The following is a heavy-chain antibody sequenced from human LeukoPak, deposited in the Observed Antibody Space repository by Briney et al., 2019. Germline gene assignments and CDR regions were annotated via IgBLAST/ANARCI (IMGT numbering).Heavy chain of an antibody. D-gene: IGHD6-13*01. CDR3: ARDLGIAAAGNYWFDP. Sequence: GGSLRLSCAASGFTFSSYAMHWVRQAPGKGLEWVAVISYDGSNKYYADSLKGRFTISRDNSKNTLYLQMNSLRAEDTAVYYCARDLGIAAAGNYWFDPWGQGTLVTVSS. V-gene: IGHV3-30*04. J-gene: IGHJ5*02. CDR1: GFTFSSYA. CDR2: ISYDGSNK.